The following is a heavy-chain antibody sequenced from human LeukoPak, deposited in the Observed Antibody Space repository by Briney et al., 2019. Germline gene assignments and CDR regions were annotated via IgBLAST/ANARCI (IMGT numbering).Heavy chain of an antibody. D-gene: IGHD4-17*01. J-gene: IGHJ5*02. Sequence: SETLSLTCTVSGDSISSNYWSWIRQPPGKGLEWIGYISNSGSTKYNPSLKSRVTISVDTSKNLFSLKLTSITAADTAVYYCARCRDEFADYGFTSWGPGTLVTVSS. V-gene: IGHV4-59*01. CDR1: GDSISSNY. CDR2: ISNSGST. CDR3: ARCRDEFADYGFTS.